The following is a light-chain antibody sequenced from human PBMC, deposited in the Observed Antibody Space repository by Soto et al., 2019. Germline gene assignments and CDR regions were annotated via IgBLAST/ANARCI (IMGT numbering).Light chain of an antibody. CDR2: DVS. CDR3: SSFTSSNTYVV. Sequence: QSALTQPASVSGSPGQSITISCTGTSSDIGGYNYVSWYQQHPGKAPKLMIYDVSNRPSGVSNRFSGSKSGNTASLTISGLQAEDEADYYCSSFTSSNTYVVLGGVTKLTVL. CDR1: SSDIGGYNY. V-gene: IGLV2-14*01. J-gene: IGLJ2*01.